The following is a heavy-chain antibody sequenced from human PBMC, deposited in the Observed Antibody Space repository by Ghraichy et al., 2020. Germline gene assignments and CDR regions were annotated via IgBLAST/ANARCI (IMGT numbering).Heavy chain of an antibody. D-gene: IGHD3-22*01. CDR2: ISSSSSYT. Sequence: GESLNISCAASGFTFSDYYMSWIRQAPRKGLEWVSYISSSSSYTNYADSVKGRFTISRDNAKNSLYLQMKSLRAEDTAVYYCAATYYYDSSGYYFDYWGQGTLVTVSS. CDR3: AATYYYDSSGYYFDY. CDR1: GFTFSDYY. J-gene: IGHJ4*02. V-gene: IGHV3-11*06.